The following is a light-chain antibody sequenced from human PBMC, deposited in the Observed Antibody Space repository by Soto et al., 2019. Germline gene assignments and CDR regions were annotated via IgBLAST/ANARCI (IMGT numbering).Light chain of an antibody. CDR2: DVT. CDR1: SSDVGAYNS. Sequence: QSVLTQPASVSGSPGQSITISCTGTSSDVGAYNSVSWYQQYPDEAPKLIIYDVTYRPSGVSNRFSGSKSDNTASLTISGLHTEDEADYYCSSYTSSSTDLFGTGTKLTVL. J-gene: IGLJ1*01. V-gene: IGLV2-14*03. CDR3: SSYTSSSTDL.